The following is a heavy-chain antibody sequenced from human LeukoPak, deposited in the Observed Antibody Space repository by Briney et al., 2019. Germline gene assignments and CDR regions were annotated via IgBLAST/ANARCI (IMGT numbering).Heavy chain of an antibody. CDR1: GFTFSSYA. J-gene: IGHJ4*02. D-gene: IGHD3-22*01. CDR2: ISGSGGST. CDR3: AKDGAHITMIVVVTHYYFDY. Sequence: PGGSLRLSCAASGFTFSSYAMSWVRQAPGKGLEWVSAISGSGGSTYYADSVKGRFTISRDNSKNTLYLQMNSLRAEDTAVYYCAKDGAHITMIVVVTHYYFDYWGQGTLVTVSS. V-gene: IGHV3-23*01.